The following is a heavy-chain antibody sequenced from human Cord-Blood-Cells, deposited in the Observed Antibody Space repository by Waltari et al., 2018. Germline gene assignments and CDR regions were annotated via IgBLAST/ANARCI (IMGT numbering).Heavy chain of an antibody. CDR2: IYYSGSP. J-gene: IGHJ5*02. D-gene: IGHD2-8*01. Sequence: QLQLQESGPGLVKPSETRSLTCTVSGGSISSSSYYWGWIRQPPGKGLQWIGSIYYSGSPYYNPSLKSRVTISVDTSKNQFSLKLSSVTAADTAVYYCARLNGNWFDPWGQGTLVTVSS. V-gene: IGHV4-39*01. CDR3: ARLNGNWFDP. CDR1: GGSISSSSYY.